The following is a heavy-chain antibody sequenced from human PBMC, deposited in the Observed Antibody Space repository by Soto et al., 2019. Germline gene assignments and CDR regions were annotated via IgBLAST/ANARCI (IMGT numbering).Heavy chain of an antibody. CDR2: ISHDGTVQ. V-gene: IGHV3-30*18. CDR1: GFTFSNFG. J-gene: IGHJ1*01. D-gene: IGHD6-19*01. CDR3: AKEPEVRRSAWVFHH. Sequence: QVQLVESGGGVVQPGRSLRLSCAASGFTFSNFGMHWVRQAPGKGLEWVSVISHDGTVQYYADSVKDRFTISRDNSKNTLDLQMNSPRADDTAVYFGAKEPEVRRSAWVFHHWGQGTLAIVSS.